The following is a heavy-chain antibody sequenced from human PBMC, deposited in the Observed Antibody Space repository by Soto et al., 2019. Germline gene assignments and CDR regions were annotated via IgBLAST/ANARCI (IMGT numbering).Heavy chain of an antibody. D-gene: IGHD3-22*01. V-gene: IGHV5-51*01. CDR1: GYIFSIYW. J-gene: IGHJ5*02. CDR3: ARPESPTRSSDYNYPFDL. CDR2: IYPGDSDT. Sequence: GESLKISCKGSGYIFSIYWIGWVRQVPGKGLEWMGIIYPGDSDTRYNPSFQGQVTISVDKSTSTAYLRWNSLKASDTAIYYCARPESPTRSSDYNYPFDLWGQGTLVTVAS.